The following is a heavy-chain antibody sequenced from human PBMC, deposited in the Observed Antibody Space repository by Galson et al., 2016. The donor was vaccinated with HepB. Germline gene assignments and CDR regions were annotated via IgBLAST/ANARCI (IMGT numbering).Heavy chain of an antibody. J-gene: IGHJ1*01. V-gene: IGHV1-24*01. CDR3: TTDLRSTKLPA. D-gene: IGHD4-23*01. Sequence: SVKVSCKVSGYTLSDLAMHWVRQTPGKGLEWMGRFDPEDGETIYAEKFQGRVLMTEDTATDMAYMELRSLTSDDTAMYFCTTDLRSTKLPAWGQGTLVTVS. CDR1: GYTLSDLA. CDR2: FDPEDGET.